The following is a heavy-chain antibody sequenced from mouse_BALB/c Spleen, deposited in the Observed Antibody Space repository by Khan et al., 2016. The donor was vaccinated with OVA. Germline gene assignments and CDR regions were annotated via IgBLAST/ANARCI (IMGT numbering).Heavy chain of an antibody. CDR2: INPRTGYT. CDR3: ARRTYYSNRHAMGY. CDR1: GYTFTTYW. V-gene: IGHV1-4*01. D-gene: IGHD2-5*01. Sequence: QVQLKQSGAELARPGASLKMSCKASGYTFTTYWMHWVKQRPGQGLEWIGNINPRTGYTEYNQNFKDKATLTVDKSSSTAYMQLSSLTSEDSSVXYFARRTYYSNRHAMGYLGQGTPITGTS. J-gene: IGHJ4*01.